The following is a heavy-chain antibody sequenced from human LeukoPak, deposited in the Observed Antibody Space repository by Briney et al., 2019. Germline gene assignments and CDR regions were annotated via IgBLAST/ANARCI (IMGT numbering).Heavy chain of an antibody. J-gene: IGHJ6*02. CDR1: GYTFTSYD. D-gene: IGHD6-13*01. CDR3: ARESSSWYYYYYGMDV. Sequence: GASVKVSCKASGYTFTSYDINWVRQATGQGLEWMGWMNPNSGNTGYAQKFQGRVTMTRNTSISTAYMELSSLRSEDTAVYYCARESSSWYYYYYGMDVWGQGTTVTVSS. CDR2: MNPNSGNT. V-gene: IGHV1-8*01.